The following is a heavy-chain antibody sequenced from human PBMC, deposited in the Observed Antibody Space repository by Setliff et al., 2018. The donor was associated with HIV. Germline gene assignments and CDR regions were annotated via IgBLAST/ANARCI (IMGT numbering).Heavy chain of an antibody. CDR2: IIPIFATT. V-gene: IGHV1-69*01. CDR3: ALKGAYDILTGFPN. Sequence: VKVSCKASGGTFKTYAISWVRQAPGQGLEWMGGIIPIFATTDYAQKFQGRVTIIADESTSTAYMELSSLRSEDTAVYYCALKGAYDILTGFPNWGQGTLVTVSS. D-gene: IGHD3-9*01. J-gene: IGHJ4*02. CDR1: GGTFKTYA.